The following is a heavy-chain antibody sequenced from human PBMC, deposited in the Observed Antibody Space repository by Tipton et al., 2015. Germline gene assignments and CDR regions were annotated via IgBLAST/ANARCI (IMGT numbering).Heavy chain of an antibody. J-gene: IGHJ2*01. V-gene: IGHV3-48*01. CDR2: ISHSGSTI. CDR1: GFSFSDYS. CDR3: AKDRYSSGYSWYFDL. Sequence: GSLRLSCAASGFSFSDYSMNWVRQTPGKGLEWVAYISHSGSTIHYADSVKGRFTISRDNSKSTLYLQMNSLRAEDTAIYYYAKDRYSSGYSWYFDLWGRGTLVTVSS. D-gene: IGHD3-22*01.